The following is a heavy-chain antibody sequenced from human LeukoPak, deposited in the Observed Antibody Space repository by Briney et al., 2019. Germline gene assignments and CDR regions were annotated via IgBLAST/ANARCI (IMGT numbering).Heavy chain of an antibody. Sequence: SVKVSCKASGGTFSSYAISWVRQAPGQGLEWMGRIIPILGIANYAQKFQGRVTITADKSTSTAYMELRSLRSDDTAVYYCARGQVGAAYSFWGQGTLVTVSS. J-gene: IGHJ4*02. CDR3: ARGQVGAAYSF. CDR1: GGTFSSYA. D-gene: IGHD1-26*01. V-gene: IGHV1-69*04. CDR2: IIPILGIA.